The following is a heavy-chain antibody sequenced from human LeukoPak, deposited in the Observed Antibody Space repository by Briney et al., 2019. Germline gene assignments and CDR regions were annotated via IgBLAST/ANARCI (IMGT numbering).Heavy chain of an antibody. CDR2: IRSKANGYAT. V-gene: IGHV3-73*01. D-gene: IGHD1-1*01. CDR3: TRLRSDTTGGYYYFMDV. Sequence: GGCLRLSCAASDFTFSDSAIHWVRQAPGKGLEWVGRIRSKANGYATSYGASAKGRLTISRDDSKNTADLQMNDLRTEDTAVYYCTRLRSDTTGGYYYFMDVWGKGTTVIVSS. J-gene: IGHJ6*03. CDR1: DFTFSDSA.